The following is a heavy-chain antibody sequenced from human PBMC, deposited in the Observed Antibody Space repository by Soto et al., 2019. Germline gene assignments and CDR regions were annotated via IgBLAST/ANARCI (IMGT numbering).Heavy chain of an antibody. CDR1: GIPFGSRA. V-gene: IGHV3-23*01. Sequence: AVGSLRLSCVASGIPFGSRAMSWVRQAPGEGLEWVSTITDTGGDTKYADSVRGRFTMSRDNSKKTLYLQMNSLRVEDSALYYCARGSTESYPGSRIFDFWGRGTLVTVSS. D-gene: IGHD3-10*01. CDR3: ARGSTESYPGSRIFDF. CDR2: ITDTGGDT. J-gene: IGHJ4*02.